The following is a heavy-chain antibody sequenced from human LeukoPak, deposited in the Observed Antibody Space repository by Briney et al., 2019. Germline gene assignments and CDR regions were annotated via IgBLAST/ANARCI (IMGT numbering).Heavy chain of an antibody. V-gene: IGHV3-30*03. CDR3: ARPFSGSFPFLERAAFHI. D-gene: IGHD1-26*01. J-gene: IGHJ3*02. CDR2: ISYDGNQK. Sequence: GGSLRLSCAASGFIFSTYTMHWVRQAPGKGLEWVAVISYDGNQKYYPDSLKGRFTTSRDNSKHTLYLQMDRLRAADTALYFCARPFSGSFPFLERAAFHIWGHGTMVTVSS. CDR1: GFIFSTYT.